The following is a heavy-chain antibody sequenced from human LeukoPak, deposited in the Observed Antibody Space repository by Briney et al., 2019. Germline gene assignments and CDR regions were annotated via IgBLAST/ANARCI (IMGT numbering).Heavy chain of an antibody. CDR1: GFTFSSHG. CDR3: ARIGGDRDPFDY. J-gene: IGHJ4*02. D-gene: IGHD2-21*02. Sequence: GGSLRLSCAASGFTFSSHGMHWVRQAPGKGLEWVAVTWYDGTNKYYADSVKGRFTISRDNSENTLYLQMNSLRAEDTAVYYCARIGGDRDPFDYWGQGTLVTVSS. CDR2: TWYDGTNK. V-gene: IGHV3-33*01.